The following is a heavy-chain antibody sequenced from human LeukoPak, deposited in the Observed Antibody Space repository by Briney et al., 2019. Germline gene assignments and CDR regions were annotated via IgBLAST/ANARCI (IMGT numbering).Heavy chain of an antibody. D-gene: IGHD3-3*01. CDR2: ISAYNGNT. V-gene: IGHV1-18*01. CDR1: AYTFTSYG. Sequence: ASVKVSCKAAAYTFTSYGISWVRQAPGQGLEWMGWISAYNGNTNYAQKLQGRVTMTTDTSTSTAYMELRSLRSDDTAVYYGAKGTTLGRLLNAFDIWGQGTMVTVSS. CDR3: AKGTTLGRLLNAFDI. J-gene: IGHJ3*02.